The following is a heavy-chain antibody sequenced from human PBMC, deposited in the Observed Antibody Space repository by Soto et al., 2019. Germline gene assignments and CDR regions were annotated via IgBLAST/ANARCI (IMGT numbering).Heavy chain of an antibody. Sequence: EVQLLESGGGLVQPGGSLRLSCAASGFTFSSSAMSWVRQTPGKGLEWVSAISGGGDSTYYAASVKGRFTIFRDNSKNTLYLQMNSLGAEDTAIYYCAKDPTSMIVVGNFEYWGQGTLVTVSS. J-gene: IGHJ4*02. D-gene: IGHD3-22*01. CDR1: GFTFSSSA. V-gene: IGHV3-23*01. CDR2: ISGGGDST. CDR3: AKDPTSMIVVGNFEY.